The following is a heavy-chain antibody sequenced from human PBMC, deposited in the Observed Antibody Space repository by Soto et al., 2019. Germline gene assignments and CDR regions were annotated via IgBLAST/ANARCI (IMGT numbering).Heavy chain of an antibody. CDR3: ARRGYYDSSGYFDY. CDR2: IYYSGST. J-gene: IGHJ4*02. V-gene: IGHV4-59*08. Sequence: SETLSLTYTVSGGYLSNYYWSCIRQPPGKGLEWIGYIYYSGSTNYNPSLKSRVTISVDTSKNQFSLKLSSVTAADTAVYYCARRGYYDSSGYFDYWGQGTLVTVSS. D-gene: IGHD3-22*01. CDR1: GGYLSNYY.